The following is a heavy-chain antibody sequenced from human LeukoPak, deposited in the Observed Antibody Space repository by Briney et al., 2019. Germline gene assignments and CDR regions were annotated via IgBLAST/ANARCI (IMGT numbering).Heavy chain of an antibody. D-gene: IGHD3-9*01. J-gene: IGHJ6*02. CDR2: VSGSGSST. CDR1: GFTFNSYA. CDR3: AKAQRTIRQYFYDGMDV. Sequence: GGSLRLSCAASGFTFNSYAMSWVRQAPGKGLEWVSVVSGSGSSTYYADSVKGRFTISRDNSKNTLYLQMNSLRAEDTAVYFCAKAQRTIRQYFYDGMDVWGQGATVTVSS. V-gene: IGHV3-23*01.